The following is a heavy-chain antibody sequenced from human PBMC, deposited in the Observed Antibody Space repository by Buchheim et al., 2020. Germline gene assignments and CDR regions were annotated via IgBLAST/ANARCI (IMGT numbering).Heavy chain of an antibody. V-gene: IGHV3-48*03. CDR1: GFTFSSYE. J-gene: IGHJ6*02. Sequence: EVQLVESGGGLVQPGGSLRLSCAAPGFTFSSYEMNWVRQAPGKGLEWVSYISSSCSTIYYADSVKGRFTISRDNAKNSLYLQMNSLRAEDTAVYYCAREAYDFWSGSRYGMDVWGQGTT. D-gene: IGHD3-3*01. CDR3: AREAYDFWSGSRYGMDV. CDR2: ISSSCSTI.